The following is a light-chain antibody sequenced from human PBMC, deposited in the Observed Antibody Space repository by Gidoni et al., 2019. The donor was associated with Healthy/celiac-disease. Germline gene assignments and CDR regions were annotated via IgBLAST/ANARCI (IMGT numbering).Light chain of an antibody. V-gene: IGKV3-11*01. CDR2: DAS. CDR1: QSVSSY. CDR3: QQRSNGQT. Sequence: EIVLTQSPATLSLSPGERATLSCMASQSVSSYLAWYQQRPGQAPRLLIYDASNRATGIPARFSGSGSGTDFTLTISSLEPEDFAVYYCQQRSNGQTFGQXAKLEIK. J-gene: IGKJ2*01.